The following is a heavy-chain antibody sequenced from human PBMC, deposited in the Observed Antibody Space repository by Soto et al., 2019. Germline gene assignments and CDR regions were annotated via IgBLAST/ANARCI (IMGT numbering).Heavy chain of an antibody. J-gene: IGHJ4*01. CDR2: INPSAIRA. D-gene: IGHD2-15*01. Sequence: ASVKVSCKASGYTFSSYFLHWVRQAPGYGLQWMGLINPSAIRANYPQKFQGRVTMTRDTSARTVYMELSSVRSEDTAVYYCARSDIVVVEAASPVYFDYWG. V-gene: IGHV1-46*01. CDR1: GYTFSSYF. CDR3: ARSDIVVVEAASPVYFDY.